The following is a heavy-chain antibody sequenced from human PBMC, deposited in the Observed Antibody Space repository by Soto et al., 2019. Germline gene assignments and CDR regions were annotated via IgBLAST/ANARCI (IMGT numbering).Heavy chain of an antibody. V-gene: IGHV1-69*04. CDR3: AREGDIVVVVAATIRGWFDP. CDR1: GGTFSSYT. CDR2: IIPILGIA. D-gene: IGHD2-15*01. J-gene: IGHJ5*02. Sequence: SVKVSCKASGGTFSSYTISWVRQAPGQGLEWMGRIIPILGIANYAQKFQGRVTITADKSTSTAYMELSSLRSEDTAVYYCAREGDIVVVVAATIRGWFDPWG.